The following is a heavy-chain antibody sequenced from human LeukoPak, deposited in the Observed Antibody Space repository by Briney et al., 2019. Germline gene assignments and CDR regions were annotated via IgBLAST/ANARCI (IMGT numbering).Heavy chain of an antibody. D-gene: IGHD6-6*01. V-gene: IGHV4-59*01. CDR2: IYYSGST. J-gene: IGHJ6*03. Sequence: PSETLSLTCTVSGGPISGYYWSWIRQPPGKGLEWIGYIYYSGSTNYNPSLKSRVTISVDTSKNQFSLKLSSVTAADTAVYYCARDWGVSARPGYMDVWGKGTTVTVSS. CDR3: ARDWGVSARPGYMDV. CDR1: GGPISGYY.